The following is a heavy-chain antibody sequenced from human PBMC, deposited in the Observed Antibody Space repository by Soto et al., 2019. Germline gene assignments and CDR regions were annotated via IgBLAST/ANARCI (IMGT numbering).Heavy chain of an antibody. V-gene: IGHV4-34*01. D-gene: IGHD3-9*01. Sequence: TSETLSLTCAVYGGSFSGYYWSWIRQPPGKGLEWIGEINHSGSTNYNPSLKSRVTISVDTSKNQFSLKLSSVTAADTAVYYCARAQFYYDILTGYYKAYYFDYWGQGTLVTVSS. CDR2: INHSGST. J-gene: IGHJ4*02. CDR1: GGSFSGYY. CDR3: ARAQFYYDILTGYYKAYYFDY.